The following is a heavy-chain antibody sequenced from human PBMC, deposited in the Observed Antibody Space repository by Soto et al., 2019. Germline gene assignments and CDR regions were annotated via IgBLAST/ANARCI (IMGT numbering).Heavy chain of an antibody. CDR2: ISGSGGST. CDR3: AKEALVVPAARVYFQH. V-gene: IGHV3-23*01. Sequence: GGSLRLSCAASGFTFSSYAMSWVRQAPGKGLEWVSAISGSGGSTYYADSVKGRFTISRDNSKNTLYPQMNSLRAEDAAVYYCAKEALVVPAARVYFQHWGQGTLVTVSS. D-gene: IGHD2-2*01. J-gene: IGHJ1*01. CDR1: GFTFSSYA.